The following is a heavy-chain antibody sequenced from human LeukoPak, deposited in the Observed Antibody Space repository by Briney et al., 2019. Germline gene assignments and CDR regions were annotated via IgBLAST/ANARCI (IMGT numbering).Heavy chain of an antibody. CDR2: IKQEGSEK. V-gene: IGHV3-7*01. D-gene: IGHD3-22*01. Sequence: GSSLRLSCADSGFTFSSYGMHWVRQAPGKGLEWVANIKQEGSEKHYLHSVKGQFTISRDNANNSPYLQLHSLTAQDTAVYYCARDAPRYDRSAYRYWGQGTLVTVSS. J-gene: IGHJ4*02. CDR3: ARDAPRYDRSAYRY. CDR1: GFTFSSYG.